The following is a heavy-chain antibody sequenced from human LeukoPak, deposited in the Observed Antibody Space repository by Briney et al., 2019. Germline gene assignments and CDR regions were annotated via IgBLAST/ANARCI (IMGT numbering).Heavy chain of an antibody. J-gene: IGHJ6*02. CDR2: IYYSGST. Sequence: PSETLSLTCTVSGGSVSNTNYYWAWIRQPPGKGLEWIGYIYYSGSTNYNPSLKSRVTISVDTSKNQFSLKLSSVTAADTAVYYCARDGLLYDCSSTSCYYRYYGMDVWGQGTTVTVSS. V-gene: IGHV4-61*01. CDR3: ARDGLLYDCSSTSCYYRYYGMDV. D-gene: IGHD2-2*01. CDR1: GGSVSNTNYY.